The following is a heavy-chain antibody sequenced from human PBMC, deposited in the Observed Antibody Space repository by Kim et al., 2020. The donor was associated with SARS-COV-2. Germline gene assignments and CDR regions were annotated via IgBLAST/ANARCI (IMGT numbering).Heavy chain of an antibody. V-gene: IGHV1-2*06. Sequence: ASVKVSCKGSGYPFSDFYIHWVRQAPGQGLEWMGRINPNSGDTHYAQKFQGRVSMTRDTSINTASMELRRLTSVDTAVYYCTRVQTGAYFYYGIDLWGQG. CDR1: GYPFSDFY. D-gene: IGHD3-9*01. CDR2: INPNSGDT. J-gene: IGHJ6*02. CDR3: TRVQTGAYFYYGIDL.